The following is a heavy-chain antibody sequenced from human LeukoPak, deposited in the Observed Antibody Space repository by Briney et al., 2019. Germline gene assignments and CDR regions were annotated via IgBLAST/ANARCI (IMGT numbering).Heavy chain of an antibody. Sequence: SETLSLTCTVSGYSISSGYYWGWIRQPPGKGLEWIGSIYHSGSTYYNPSLKSRVTISVDTSKNQFSLKLSSVTAADTAVYYCARVTVGATPPFFDLWGRGTLVTVSS. CDR2: IYHSGST. D-gene: IGHD1-26*01. J-gene: IGHJ2*01. CDR1: GYSISSGYY. V-gene: IGHV4-38-2*02. CDR3: ARVTVGATPPFFDL.